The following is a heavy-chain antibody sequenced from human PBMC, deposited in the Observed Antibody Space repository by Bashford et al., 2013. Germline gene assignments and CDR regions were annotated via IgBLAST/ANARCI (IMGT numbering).Heavy chain of an antibody. D-gene: IGHD2/OR15-2a*01. Sequence: VRQAPGKGLEWVSVIFAGGKTIHADSVKGRFTISRDNSKNTVYLQLNSLRAEDTAAYYCVRDALLSPMDVWGPRDHGHRLL. CDR3: VRDALLSPMDV. CDR2: IFAGGKT. V-gene: IGHV3-66*01. J-gene: IGHJ6*01.